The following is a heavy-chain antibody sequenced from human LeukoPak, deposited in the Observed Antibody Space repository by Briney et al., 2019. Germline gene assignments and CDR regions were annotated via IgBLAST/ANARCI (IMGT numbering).Heavy chain of an antibody. CDR2: MSYSGKI. V-gene: IGHV4-39*07. Sequence: SETLSLTCTISGDSITKKNFFWGWIRQPPGKGLEWIVSMSYSGKIYYNPSRKSRVSISIDTSKNQLSLKLNSVTAADTAMYHCARDRDVDDFDYWGRGTLVIVSS. J-gene: IGHJ4*01. D-gene: IGHD2-15*01. CDR3: ARDRDVDDFDY. CDR1: GDSITKKNFF.